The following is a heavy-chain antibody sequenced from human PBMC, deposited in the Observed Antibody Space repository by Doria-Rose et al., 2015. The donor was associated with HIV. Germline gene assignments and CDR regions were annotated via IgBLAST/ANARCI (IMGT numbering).Heavy chain of an antibody. CDR2: ISSSVTT. D-gene: IGHD3-10*01. J-gene: IGHJ4*02. CDR1: GDSLSTGDSF. Sequence: QVQLQESGPGLVRPSQTLSLTCTVSGDSLSTGDSFWSWIRQPPVQGPEWIGYISSSVTTYYYPSLRGRLTISLDASKNQFSLNLNSVTAADTAVYYCARARNYGFPHFFDFWGQGTLVTVSS. V-gene: IGHV4-30-4*01. CDR3: ARARNYGFPHFFDF.